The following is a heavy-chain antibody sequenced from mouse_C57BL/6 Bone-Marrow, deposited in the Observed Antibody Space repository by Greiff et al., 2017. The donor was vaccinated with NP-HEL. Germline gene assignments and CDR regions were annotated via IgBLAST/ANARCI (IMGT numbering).Heavy chain of an antibody. CDR1: GYTFTSYW. J-gene: IGHJ4*01. CDR2: IYPGNSDT. CDR3: TAGYDEGYAMDY. Sequence: VQLQQSGTVLARPGASVKMSCKTSGYTFTSYWMHWVKQRPGQGLEWIGAIYPGNSDTSYNQKFKGKAKLTAVTSASTAYMELSSLTNEDSAVYYCTAGYDEGYAMDYWGQGTSVTVSS. V-gene: IGHV1-5*01. D-gene: IGHD2-2*01.